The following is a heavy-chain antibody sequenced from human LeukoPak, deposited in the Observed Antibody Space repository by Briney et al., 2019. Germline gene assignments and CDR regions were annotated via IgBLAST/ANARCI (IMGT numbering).Heavy chain of an antibody. J-gene: IGHJ4*02. CDR3: ARDAAAAGLYFGY. CDR1: GYTFTSNY. CDR2: IYPRDGST. Sequence: ASVKVSCKASGYTFTSNYIHWVRQAPGQGPEWMGMIYPRDGSTSYAQKFQGRVTVTRDTSTSTVHMELSSLRSEDTAVYCCARDAAAAGLYFGYWGQGTLVTVSS. V-gene: IGHV1-46*01. D-gene: IGHD6-13*01.